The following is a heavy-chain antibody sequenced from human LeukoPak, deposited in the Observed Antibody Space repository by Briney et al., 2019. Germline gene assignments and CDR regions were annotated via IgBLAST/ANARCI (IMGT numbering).Heavy chain of an antibody. V-gene: IGHV3-23*01. D-gene: IGHD6-19*01. CDR3: AKDRTSSSGWYYFDY. Sequence: GGSLRLSCAASGFTFSSYAISWVRQAPGKGLEWVSAISGSGGYTYYADSVKGRFTISRDNSKNTLYLQMNSLRAEDTAVYYCAKDRTSSSGWYYFDYWGQGTLVTVSS. CDR1: GFTFSSYA. J-gene: IGHJ4*02. CDR2: ISGSGGYT.